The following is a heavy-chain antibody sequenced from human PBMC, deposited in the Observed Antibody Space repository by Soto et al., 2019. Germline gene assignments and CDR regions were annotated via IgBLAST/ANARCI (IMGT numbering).Heavy chain of an antibody. J-gene: IGHJ4*02. Sequence: QVQLHQWGAGLLKPSETLSLTCAVSGGSFSFYYWSWIRQPPGKELEWIGEINHSGSTNYNSSLKSRVTISVDTSENQFSLKLSSVTAADTAVYYCATRFSDSRGYYLFYFDSWGQGTLVTVSS. CDR2: INHSGST. CDR3: ATRFSDSRGYYLFYFDS. V-gene: IGHV4-34*01. D-gene: IGHD3-22*01. CDR1: GGSFSFYY.